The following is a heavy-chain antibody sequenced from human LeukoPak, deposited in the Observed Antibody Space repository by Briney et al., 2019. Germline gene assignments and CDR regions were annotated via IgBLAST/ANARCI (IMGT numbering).Heavy chain of an antibody. CDR1: GFTFSNTW. D-gene: IGHD3-9*01. CDR2: ISYDGSNK. V-gene: IGHV3-30*03. CDR3: ARGANRTYYDILTGYSSFDY. Sequence: GGSLRLSCAASGFTFSNTWMSWVRQAPGKGLEWVAVISYDGSNKYYADSVKGRFTISRDNSKNTLYLQMNSLRAEDTAVYYCARGANRTYYDILTGYSSFDYWGQGTLVTVSS. J-gene: IGHJ4*02.